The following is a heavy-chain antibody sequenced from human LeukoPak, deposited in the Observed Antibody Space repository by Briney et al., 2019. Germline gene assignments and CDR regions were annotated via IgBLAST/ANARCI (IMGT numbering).Heavy chain of an antibody. J-gene: IGHJ6*04. D-gene: IGHD2-2*01. CDR3: GRDRGVVPAANEWDYYYYGMDV. V-gene: IGHV1-69*06. CDR1: GGTFSSYA. Sequence: ASVKVSCKASGGTFSSYAISWVRQAPGQGLEWMGGIIPIFGTANYAQKFQGRVTITADKSTSTAYMELSSLRSEDTAVYYCGRDRGVVPAANEWDYYYYGMDVWGKGTTVTVSS. CDR2: IIPIFGTA.